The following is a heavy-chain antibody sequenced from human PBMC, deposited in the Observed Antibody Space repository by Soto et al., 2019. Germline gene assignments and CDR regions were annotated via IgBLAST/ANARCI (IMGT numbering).Heavy chain of an antibody. D-gene: IGHD3-10*01. V-gene: IGHV1-69*02. J-gene: IGHJ4*02. Sequence: QVQLVQSGAEVKKPGSSVKVSCKASGGTFSSYTISWVRQAPGQGLEWMGRIIPILGIANYAQKFQGRVTXTXDXXTSTAYMELSSLRSEDTAVYYCARGQGFGEPHFDYWGQGTLVTVSS. CDR3: ARGQGFGEPHFDY. CDR1: GGTFSSYT. CDR2: IIPILGIA.